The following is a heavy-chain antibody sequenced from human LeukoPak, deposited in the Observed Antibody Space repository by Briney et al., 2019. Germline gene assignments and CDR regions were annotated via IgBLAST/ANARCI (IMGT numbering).Heavy chain of an antibody. CDR3: ARDMNTVTTAYFQH. V-gene: IGHV3-21*01. CDR1: GFTFSSHW. Sequence: GGSLRLSCAASGFTFSSHWMSYVRRAPGKGLEWVSSISSSSRHIYYADSVRGRFTISRDDAKNSLYLQMNSLRAEDTAVYYCARDMNTVTTAYFQHWGQGTLVTVSS. D-gene: IGHD4-11*01. J-gene: IGHJ1*01. CDR2: ISSSSRHI.